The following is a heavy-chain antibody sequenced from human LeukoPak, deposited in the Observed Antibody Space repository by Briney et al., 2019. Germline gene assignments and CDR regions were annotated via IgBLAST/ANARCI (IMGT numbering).Heavy chain of an antibody. CDR3: ARTGYNYGTPLDD. CDR2: ITYIDGST. CDR1: GFTFSSYA. J-gene: IGHJ4*02. V-gene: IGHV3-23*01. D-gene: IGHD5-18*01. Sequence: GGSLRLSCAASGFTFSSYAMSWVRQAPGKGLEWVSGITYIDGSTYYADSVKGRFTISRDNSKSTLYLQMNSLRAEDTAVYYCARTGYNYGTPLDDWGQGTLVTVSS.